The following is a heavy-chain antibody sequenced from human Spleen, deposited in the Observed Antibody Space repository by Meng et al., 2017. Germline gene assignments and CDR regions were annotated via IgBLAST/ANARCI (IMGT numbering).Heavy chain of an antibody. V-gene: IGHV7-4-1*02. CDR2: IDTKTGHP. CDR1: GYTFTNYA. J-gene: IGHJ4*02. Sequence: QVPLVQSGSELRKPGDSVKVSCKASGYTFTNYAINWLRQAPGQGLEWMGWIDTKTGHPTYAQGFTGRLVFSLDTSVSTTYLQISGLKAADTAVYYCTRDGYLDCSRTNCFDYWGQGALVTVSS. D-gene: IGHD2-2*01. CDR3: TRDGYLDCSRTNCFDY.